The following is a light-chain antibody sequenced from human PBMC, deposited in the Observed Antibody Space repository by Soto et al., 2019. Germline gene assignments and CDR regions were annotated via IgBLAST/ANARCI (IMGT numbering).Light chain of an antibody. Sequence: DIQVTQSPSTLSASVGDRVTITCRASQSISNWLAWYQQKPGKAPKLLIYKASTLESGVPSRFSGSGSGTEFTLTINTLQPDDIATYYCQQYDSYPWTFGHGTKVEI. CDR2: KAS. CDR1: QSISNW. V-gene: IGKV1-5*03. J-gene: IGKJ1*01. CDR3: QQYDSYPWT.